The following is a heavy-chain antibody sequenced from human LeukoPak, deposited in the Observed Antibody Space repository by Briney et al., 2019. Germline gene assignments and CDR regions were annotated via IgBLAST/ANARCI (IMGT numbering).Heavy chain of an antibody. CDR2: IIPIFGTA. Sequence: SVKVSCKASGGTFSSYAISWVRQAPGQGLEWMGGIIPIFGTANYAQKFQGRVTITADESTSTAYMELSSLRSEDTAVYYCARAVFYGSGSYYNEFGYFDYWGQGTLVTVSS. J-gene: IGHJ4*02. CDR3: ARAVFYGSGSYYNEFGYFDY. D-gene: IGHD3-10*01. CDR1: GGTFSSYA. V-gene: IGHV1-69*13.